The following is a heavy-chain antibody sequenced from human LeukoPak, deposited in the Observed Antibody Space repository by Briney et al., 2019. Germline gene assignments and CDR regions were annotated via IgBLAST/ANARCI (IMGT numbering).Heavy chain of an antibody. CDR2: ISYDGSNK. Sequence: GGSLRLSCAASGFTFSSYGMHWVRQAPGKGLEWVAVISYDGSNKYYADSVKGRFTISRDNSKNTLYLQMNSLRAEDTAVYYCAKPASIAAAGTMLGGLGYYYYGMDVWGQGTTVTVSS. CDR1: GFTFSSYG. D-gene: IGHD6-13*01. J-gene: IGHJ6*02. V-gene: IGHV3-30*18. CDR3: AKPASIAAAGTMLGGLGYYYYGMDV.